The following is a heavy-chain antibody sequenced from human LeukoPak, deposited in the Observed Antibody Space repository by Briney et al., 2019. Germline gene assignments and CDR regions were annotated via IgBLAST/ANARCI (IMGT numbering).Heavy chain of an antibody. CDR3: ARGDYSSGNYYGPDY. Sequence: GRSLRPSCAASGFTFSSYAMHWVRQAPGKGLEWVAVISYDGSNKYYADSVKGRFTISRDNAKNSLYLQMNSLRDEDTAVYYCARGDYSSGNYYGPDYWGQGTLVTVSS. J-gene: IGHJ4*02. V-gene: IGHV3-30*04. CDR1: GFTFSSYA. CDR2: ISYDGSNK. D-gene: IGHD3-22*01.